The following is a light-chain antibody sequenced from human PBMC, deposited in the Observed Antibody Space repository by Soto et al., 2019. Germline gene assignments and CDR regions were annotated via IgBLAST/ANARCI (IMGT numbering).Light chain of an antibody. J-gene: IGKJ4*01. CDR2: DSS. CDR3: QHLNYWPPGAT. V-gene: IGKV3-11*01. Sequence: EIVLTQSPATLSLSPGERATLSCRASQSISTYLAWYQQKPGQSPRLLIYDSSNRATGIPARFSGSGSRTDFTLTISSVEPADSAVYYGQHLNYWPPGATFGGGTKVEIK. CDR1: QSISTY.